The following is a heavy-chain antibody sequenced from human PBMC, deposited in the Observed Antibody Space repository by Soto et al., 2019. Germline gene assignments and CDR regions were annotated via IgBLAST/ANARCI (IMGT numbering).Heavy chain of an antibody. Sequence: GGSLRLSCAASGFPLSGYVMSWVRQPPGKGLEWISIISGSGTTTHYADSVKGRFTISRDNSNNTLFLQMQGLRADDTAVYYCAKNGCGGDCYSSVAGNWFDPWGQGTLVTVSS. J-gene: IGHJ5*02. D-gene: IGHD2-21*02. V-gene: IGHV3-23*01. CDR3: AKNGCGGDCYSSVAGNWFDP. CDR2: ISGSGTTT. CDR1: GFPLSGYV.